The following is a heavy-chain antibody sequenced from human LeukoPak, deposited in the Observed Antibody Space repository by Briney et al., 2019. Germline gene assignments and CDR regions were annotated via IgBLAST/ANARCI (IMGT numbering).Heavy chain of an antibody. D-gene: IGHD3-9*01. CDR2: INPNSGGT. J-gene: IGHJ2*01. V-gene: IGHV1-2*02. CDR1: GYTFTSYD. Sequence: ASVKVSCKASGYTFTSYDINWVRQAPGQGLEWMGWINPNSGGTNYAQKFQGRVTMTRDTSISTAYMELSRLRSDDTAVYYCARLASYCDILTGYHRYFDLWGRGTLVTVSS. CDR3: ARLASYCDILTGYHRYFDL.